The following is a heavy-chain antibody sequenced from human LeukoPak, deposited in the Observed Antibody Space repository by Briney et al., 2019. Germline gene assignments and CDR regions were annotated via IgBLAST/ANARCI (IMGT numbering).Heavy chain of an antibody. CDR2: ISGSGGST. CDR3: AKSTLIFPYYYYYMDV. D-gene: IGHD3-16*01. Sequence: PGGSLRLSCAASGFTFSSYGMSWVRQAPGKGLEWVSAISGSGGSTYYADSVKGRFTISRDNSKNTLYLQMNSLRAEDTAVYYCAKSTLIFPYYYYYMDVWGKGTTVTVSS. J-gene: IGHJ6*03. V-gene: IGHV3-23*01. CDR1: GFTFSSYG.